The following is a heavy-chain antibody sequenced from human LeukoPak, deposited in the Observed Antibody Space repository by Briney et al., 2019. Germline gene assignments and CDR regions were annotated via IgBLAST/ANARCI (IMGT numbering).Heavy chain of an antibody. CDR2: MNPNSGNT. CDR1: GYTFTSYD. J-gene: IGHJ4*02. Sequence: GASVKVSCKASGYTFTSYDVNWVRQATGQGLEWMVWMNPNSGNTGYAQKFQGRVTMTTNTSISTAYMELSSLRSEDTAVYYCARAFTMIVVPPGYWGQGTLVTVSS. D-gene: IGHD3-22*01. V-gene: IGHV1-8*01. CDR3: ARAFTMIVVPPGY.